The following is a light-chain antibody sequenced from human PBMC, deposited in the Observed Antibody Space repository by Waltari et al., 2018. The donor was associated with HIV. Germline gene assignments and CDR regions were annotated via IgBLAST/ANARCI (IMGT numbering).Light chain of an antibody. CDR3: ISYTTSSVV. Sequence: QTVLTQEPSLSVSPGGPVTLPCCLHSGPVSSYYFPSWYQQTPGQAPRTLIYSTNTRSAGVPDRFSGAKSGNTASLTISGLQAEDEADYYCISYTTSSVVFGGGTKLTVL. CDR2: STN. J-gene: IGLJ2*01. V-gene: IGLV8-61*01. CDR1: SGPVSSYYF.